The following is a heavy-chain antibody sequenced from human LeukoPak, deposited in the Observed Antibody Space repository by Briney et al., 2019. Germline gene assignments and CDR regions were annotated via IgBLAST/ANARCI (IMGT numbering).Heavy chain of an antibody. CDR1: GFTFDDYA. Sequence: GGSLRLSCAASGFTFDDYAMHWVRQAPGKGLEWVSGISWNSGSIGYADSVKGRFTISRDNAKNSLYLQMNSLRAEDTALYYCAEDKRSSGWYYFDYWGQGTLVTVSS. V-gene: IGHV3-9*01. CDR3: AEDKRSSGWYYFDY. CDR2: ISWNSGSI. D-gene: IGHD6-19*01. J-gene: IGHJ4*02.